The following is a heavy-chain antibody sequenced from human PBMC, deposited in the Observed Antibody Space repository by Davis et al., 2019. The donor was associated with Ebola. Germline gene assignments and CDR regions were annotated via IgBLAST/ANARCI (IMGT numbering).Heavy chain of an antibody. Sequence: LRLSCTVSGGSISSGGYYWSWIRQHPGKGLEWIGYIYYSGSTYYNPSLKSRVTISVDTSKNQLSLKLSSVTAADTAVYYCGSGFYMDVWGKGTTVTVSS. D-gene: IGHD3-10*01. CDR1: GGSISSGGYY. J-gene: IGHJ6*03. CDR2: IYYSGST. V-gene: IGHV4-31*03. CDR3: GSGFYMDV.